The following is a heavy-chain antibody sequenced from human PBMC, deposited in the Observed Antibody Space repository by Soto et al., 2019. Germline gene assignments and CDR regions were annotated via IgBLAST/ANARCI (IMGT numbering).Heavy chain of an antibody. Sequence: QVQLQESGPGLVKPSQTLSLTCSISGASISSDDYYWSWFRQPPGKGLEWIGYISYSGSTYYNPSLTSRITISVYTSKTQFSLILSSVPAADTAVFYCAREVNNYYGMDVSGEETTVAVAS. CDR3: AREVNNYYGMDV. CDR1: GASISSDDYY. J-gene: IGHJ6*04. CDR2: ISYSGST. V-gene: IGHV4-30-4*01.